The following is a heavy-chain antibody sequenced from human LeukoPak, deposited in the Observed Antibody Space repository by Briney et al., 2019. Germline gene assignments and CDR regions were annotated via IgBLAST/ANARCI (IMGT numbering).Heavy chain of an antibody. CDR1: GYTFSSYE. CDR3: ARDRTWVGDPDF. Sequence: GGSLRLSCAASGYTFSSYEMNWVRQAPGKGLEWVSYISSSGGSIYYGDSVKGRFTISRDNAKNLLFLQMNSLRAEDTAVYYCARDRTWVGDPDFWGQGILVTVSS. CDR2: ISSSGGSI. V-gene: IGHV3-48*03. D-gene: IGHD3/OR15-3a*01. J-gene: IGHJ4*02.